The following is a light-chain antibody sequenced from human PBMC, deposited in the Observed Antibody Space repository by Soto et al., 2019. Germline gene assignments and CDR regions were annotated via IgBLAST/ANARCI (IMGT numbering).Light chain of an antibody. CDR1: SSNVGAGYD. J-gene: IGLJ2*01. Sequence: QSVLTQPPSVSGAPGQRVTISCTGSSSNVGAGYDVHWYQQLPGTAPKLLIYGNNNRPSGVPDRFSGSKSGTSASLAITGLQPEDEADSYCQSYDSALSGTVFGGGTKLTVL. CDR3: QSYDSALSGTV. V-gene: IGLV1-40*01. CDR2: GNN.